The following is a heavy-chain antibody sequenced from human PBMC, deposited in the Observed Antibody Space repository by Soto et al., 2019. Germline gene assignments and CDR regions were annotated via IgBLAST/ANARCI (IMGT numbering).Heavy chain of an antibody. J-gene: IGHJ4*02. CDR1: GFTFSSYS. Sequence: EVQLVESGGGLVKPGGSLRLSCAASGFTFSSYSMNWVRQAPGKGLEWVSSISSSSSYIYYADSVKGRFTISRDNAKNSRYLQMNSLRAEDTAVYYCARVGVVVAAAVDYWGQGTLVTVSS. CDR3: ARVGVVVAAAVDY. V-gene: IGHV3-21*01. CDR2: ISSSSSYI. D-gene: IGHD2-15*01.